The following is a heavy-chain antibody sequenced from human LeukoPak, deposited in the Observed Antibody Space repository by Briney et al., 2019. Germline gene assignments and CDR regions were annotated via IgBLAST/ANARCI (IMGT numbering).Heavy chain of an antibody. CDR2: INHSGST. D-gene: IGHD3-10*01. Sequence: SETLSLTCAVYGGSFSGYYWSWIRQPPGKGLEWIGEINHSGSTNYNPSLKSRVIISVDTSKNQFSLKLSSVTAADTAVYYCARGRITMVRGVIGGSWFDPWGQGTLVTVSS. CDR3: ARGRITMVRGVIGGSWFDP. CDR1: GGSFSGYY. V-gene: IGHV4-34*01. J-gene: IGHJ5*02.